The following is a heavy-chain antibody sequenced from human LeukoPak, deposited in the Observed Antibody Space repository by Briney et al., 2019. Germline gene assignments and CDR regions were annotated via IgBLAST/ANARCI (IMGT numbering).Heavy chain of an antibody. V-gene: IGHV3-23*01. CDR1: GFTFNSYA. CDR2: ISGGGDST. J-gene: IGHJ4*02. Sequence: PGGSLRLSCAASGFTFNSYAMNWVRQAPGKGLEWVSAISGGGDSTFYADSVKGRFTVSRDNSKNTLYLQMNRLRSEDTAVYYCAITGTYYYEGSGLVDYWGQGTLVTVSS. CDR3: AITGTYYYEGSGLVDY. D-gene: IGHD3-22*01.